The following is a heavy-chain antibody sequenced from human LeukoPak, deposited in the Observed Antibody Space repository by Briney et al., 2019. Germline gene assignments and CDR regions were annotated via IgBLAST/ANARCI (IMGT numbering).Heavy chain of an antibody. V-gene: IGHV3-11*04. J-gene: IGHJ6*03. CDR1: GFTFSDYY. D-gene: IGHD2-2*01. Sequence: GGSLRLSCAGSGFTFSDYYMSWIRQAPGKGLEWVSYISSSGSTIYYADSVKGRFTISRDNSKNTLYLQMNSLRAEDTAVYYCAKDYCSSTSCIPGDYYYYYMDVWGKGTTVTVSS. CDR2: ISSSGSTI. CDR3: AKDYCSSTSCIPGDYYYYYMDV.